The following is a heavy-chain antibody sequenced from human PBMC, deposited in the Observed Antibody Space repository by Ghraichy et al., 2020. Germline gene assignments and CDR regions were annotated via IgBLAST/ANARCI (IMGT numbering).Heavy chain of an antibody. Sequence: SETLSLTCTVSGGSISSYYWSWIRQPPGKGLEWIGYIYYSGSTNYNPSLKSRVTISVDTSKNQFSLKLSSVTAADTAVYYCARGVGGATPLWFDPWGQGTLVTVSS. CDR2: IYYSGST. CDR1: GGSISSYY. V-gene: IGHV4-59*01. J-gene: IGHJ5*02. CDR3: ARGVGGATPLWFDP. D-gene: IGHD1-26*01.